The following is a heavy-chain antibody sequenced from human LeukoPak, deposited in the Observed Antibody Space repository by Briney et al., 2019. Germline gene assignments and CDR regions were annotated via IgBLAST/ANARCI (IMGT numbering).Heavy chain of an antibody. CDR3: ARALAYYYDSSGYYPMYYFDY. V-gene: IGHV4-4*07. CDR1: GGPISSYY. J-gene: IGHJ4*02. CDR2: IYTSGST. D-gene: IGHD3-22*01. Sequence: SETLSLTCTVSGGPISSYYWSWLRQPAGQGLEGIGRIYTSGSTNYNPSLKSRVTMSVDTTNNQFSLKLSSVTAADTAVYYYARALAYYYDSSGYYPMYYFDYWGQGTLVTVSS.